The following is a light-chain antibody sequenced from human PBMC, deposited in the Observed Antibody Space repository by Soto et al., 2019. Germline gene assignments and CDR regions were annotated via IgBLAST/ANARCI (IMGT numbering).Light chain of an antibody. Sequence: ETVMTQSPATLSVSPGERVTLSCRASQTVYSNLAWYQQKPGQAPRLLIYGASTRATGIPARFSGSGSGTEITLTISSLQSEDFAVYYCQQYNNWPRTFGQGTKVDIK. J-gene: IGKJ1*01. CDR1: QTVYSN. CDR3: QQYNNWPRT. CDR2: GAS. V-gene: IGKV3D-15*01.